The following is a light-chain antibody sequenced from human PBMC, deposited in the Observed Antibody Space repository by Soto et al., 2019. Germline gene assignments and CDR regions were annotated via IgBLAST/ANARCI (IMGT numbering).Light chain of an antibody. CDR2: DAS. CDR1: QSVSTS. CDR3: QQRKNWPIT. J-gene: IGKJ5*01. V-gene: IGKV3-11*01. Sequence: EIVLTQSPATLSLSPGERATLSCRASQSVSTSLIWYQQRPGQPPRRLIYDASNRATGIPARFSGSGSGTDITLTISSLEPEDFAVYYCQQRKNWPITFGQGTRLEIK.